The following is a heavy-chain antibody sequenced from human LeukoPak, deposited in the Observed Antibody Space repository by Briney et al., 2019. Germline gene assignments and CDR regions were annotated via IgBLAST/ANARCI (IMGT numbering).Heavy chain of an antibody. CDR2: IYYSGST. D-gene: IGHD3-10*01. V-gene: IGHV4-59*01. CDR3: ASSGSYYNGIPFAC. J-gene: IGHJ4*02. CDR1: GGSINRYY. Sequence: SEPLTLTCTVSGGSINRYYWSWLRQPPGKGLEGIGYIYYSGSTNYNPSLKSRVTISVDTSKNQFSLKLSSVTAADPAVYYFASSGSYYNGIPFACSGQGSLVTVSS.